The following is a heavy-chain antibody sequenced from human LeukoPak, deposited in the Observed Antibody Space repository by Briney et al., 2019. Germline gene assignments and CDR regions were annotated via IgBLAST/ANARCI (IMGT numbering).Heavy chain of an antibody. CDR3: ARAKEQTIAARYFDY. V-gene: IGHV1-2*06. J-gene: IGHJ4*02. Sequence: ASVKVSCKASGYTFTDYYIHWVRQAPGQGLEWIGRINPDSGGTNSAQEFQGRVTMTRDTSISTAYIELSSLRSDDTAVYYCARAKEQTIAARYFDYWGQGTLVTVSS. D-gene: IGHD6-6*01. CDR2: INPDSGGT. CDR1: GYTFTDYY.